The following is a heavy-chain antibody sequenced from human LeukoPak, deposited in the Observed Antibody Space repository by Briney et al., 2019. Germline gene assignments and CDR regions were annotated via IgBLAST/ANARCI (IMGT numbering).Heavy chain of an antibody. J-gene: IGHJ5*02. D-gene: IGHD3-3*01. Sequence: SETLSLTCAVYGGSFSGYYWSWIRQPPGKGLEWIGEINHSGSTNYNPSLKSRVTISVDTSKNQFSLNLSSVTAADTAVYYCARGGLNYDFWSGPLRWFDPWGQGTLVTVSS. V-gene: IGHV4-34*01. CDR1: GGSFSGYY. CDR3: ARGGLNYDFWSGPLRWFDP. CDR2: INHSGST.